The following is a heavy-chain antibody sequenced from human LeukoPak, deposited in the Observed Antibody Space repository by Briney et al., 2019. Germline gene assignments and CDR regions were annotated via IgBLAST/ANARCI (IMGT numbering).Heavy chain of an antibody. J-gene: IGHJ6*03. D-gene: IGHD2-15*01. Sequence: SETLSLTCTVSGGSISSYYWSWIRQPPGKGLEWIGYIYYSGSTNYNPSLKSRVTISVDTSKNQFSLKLSSVTAADTAVYYCAGTTLGYCSGGSCYSRYYYYYMDVWGKGTTVTISS. CDR2: IYYSGST. CDR3: AGTTLGYCSGGSCYSRYYYYYMDV. CDR1: GGSISSYY. V-gene: IGHV4-59*01.